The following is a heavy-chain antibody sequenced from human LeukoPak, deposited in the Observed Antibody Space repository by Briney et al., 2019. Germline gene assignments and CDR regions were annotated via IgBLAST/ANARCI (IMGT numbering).Heavy chain of an antibody. CDR2: INPNSGGT. V-gene: IGHV1-2*06. D-gene: IGHD3-10*01. J-gene: IGHJ5*02. CDR3: ARDLLLWFGELFGNWFDP. Sequence: ASVKVSCKASGYTFTGYYMHWVRQAPGQGLEWIGRINPNSGGTNYAQKFQGRVTMTRDTSISTAYMELSRLRSDDTAVYYCARDLLLWFGELFGNWFDPWGQGTLVTASS. CDR1: GYTFTGYY.